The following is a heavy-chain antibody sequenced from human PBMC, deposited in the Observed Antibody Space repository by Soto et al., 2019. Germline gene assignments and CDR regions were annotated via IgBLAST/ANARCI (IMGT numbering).Heavy chain of an antibody. V-gene: IGHV3-23*01. CDR3: AKDVQDDIVAGSEYFDH. Sequence: EVQLLESGGGLVQPGESLKISCAVSGFTFSSYAMSWVRQAPGKGLEWVSGISGTGRVTNYAESVKGRFTISRDNPKNTLSLEMKSLRAEDTAVYYCAKDVQDDIVAGSEYFDHWGQGTLVTVSS. CDR1: GFTFSSYA. J-gene: IGHJ1*01. D-gene: IGHD2-15*01. CDR2: ISGTGRVT.